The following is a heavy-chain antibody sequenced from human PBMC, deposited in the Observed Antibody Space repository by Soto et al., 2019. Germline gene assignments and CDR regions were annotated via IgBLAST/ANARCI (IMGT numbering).Heavy chain of an antibody. J-gene: IGHJ6*02. CDR3: ANLKGVVAATYSPRNLRRHYYGMDV. CDR2: ISYDGSNK. Sequence: GGSLRLSCAASGFTFSSYGMHWVRQAPGKGLEWVAVISYDGSNKYYADSVKGRFTISRDNSKNTLYLQMNSLRAEDTAVYYCANLKGVVAATYSPRNLRRHYYGMDVWGQGTTVTVSS. CDR1: GFTFSSYG. D-gene: IGHD2-15*01. V-gene: IGHV3-30*18.